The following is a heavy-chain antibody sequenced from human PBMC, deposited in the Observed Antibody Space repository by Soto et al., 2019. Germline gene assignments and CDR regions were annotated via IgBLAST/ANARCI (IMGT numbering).Heavy chain of an antibody. D-gene: IGHD3-10*01. Sequence: PSETLSLTCTVSGGSISTYYWSWIRQPPGKGLEWIGYIYYSGSTYYNPSLKSRVTMSVDTSRNQLLLQLNSVTAADTAVYYCAIESAGSHKNNWFDPWGQGTLVTVSS. CDR2: IYYSGST. V-gene: IGHV4-59*01. J-gene: IGHJ5*02. CDR3: AIESAGSHKNNWFDP. CDR1: GGSISTYY.